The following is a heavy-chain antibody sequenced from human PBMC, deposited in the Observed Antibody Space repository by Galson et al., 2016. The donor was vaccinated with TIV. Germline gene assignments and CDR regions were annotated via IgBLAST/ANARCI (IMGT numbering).Heavy chain of an antibody. CDR2: IYWDDDK. V-gene: IGHV2-5*02. J-gene: IGHJ4*02. D-gene: IGHD3-16*02. CDR1: GFSVNTSGVG. CDR3: AHSLLSRIMVTFGGVIVRSGYFDS. Sequence: PALVKPTQTLTLTCTFSGFSVNTSGVGVGWIRQPPGKALEWLGLIYWDDDKRYSPSLKSRLTITKDTSKNRVVLTMTNMDPVDTATYFCAHSLLSRIMVTFGGVIVRSGYFDSGGQGTLVTVSS.